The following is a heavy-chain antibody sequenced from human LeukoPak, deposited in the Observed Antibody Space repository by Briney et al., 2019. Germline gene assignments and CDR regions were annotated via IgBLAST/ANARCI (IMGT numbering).Heavy chain of an antibody. J-gene: IGHJ4*02. CDR1: GYIFPSYG. Sequence: ASVKVSCKASGYIFPSYGISWVRPAPGQGLEWMGWISAYNGNTNYAQKLQGRVNMTTDTSTSTAYVELRSLRSDDMAVYYCARSIAAADPGDYWGQGTLVTVSS. D-gene: IGHD6-13*01. CDR3: ARSIAAADPGDY. V-gene: IGHV1-18*03. CDR2: ISAYNGNT.